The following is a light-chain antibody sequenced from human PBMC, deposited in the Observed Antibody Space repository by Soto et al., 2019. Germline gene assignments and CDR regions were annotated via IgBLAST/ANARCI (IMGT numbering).Light chain of an antibody. CDR2: GAS. CDR3: QQYNNWPPWT. Sequence: EIVMTQSPATLSLSPGERATLSCRASQSVSRNLAWYQQKPGQAPRLLIYGASTRATGIPARFSGSGSGTEFTLTISSLQSEDFAVYYCQQYNNWPPWTFGQGTKVEIK. V-gene: IGKV3-15*01. CDR1: QSVSRN. J-gene: IGKJ1*01.